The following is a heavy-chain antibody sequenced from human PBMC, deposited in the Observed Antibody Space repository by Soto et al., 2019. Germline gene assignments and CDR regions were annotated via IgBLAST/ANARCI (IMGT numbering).Heavy chain of an antibody. Sequence: ASVKVSCKASGGTFSSYAISWVRQAPGQRLEWMGWINAGNGNTKYSQKFQGRVTITRDTSTSTAYMELRSLRSDDTAVYYCARAISSSGWYFFYYWGQGTLVTVSS. CDR3: ARAISSSGWYFFYY. CDR1: GGTFSSYA. V-gene: IGHV1-3*01. CDR2: INAGNGNT. J-gene: IGHJ4*02. D-gene: IGHD6-19*01.